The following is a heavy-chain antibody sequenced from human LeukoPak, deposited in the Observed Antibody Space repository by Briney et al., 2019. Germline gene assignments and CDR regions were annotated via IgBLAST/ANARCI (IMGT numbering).Heavy chain of an antibody. CDR2: IYWDDDK. D-gene: IGHD1/OR15-1a*01. V-gene: IGHV2-5*02. CDR1: GFSLRTSGVG. Sequence: SAPTLVKPTQTLTLTCTFSGFSLRTSGVGVGWIRQPPGKALEWLAIIYWDDDKRYRPSLKSRLTITKDSSKNQVVLTMTNMDPVDTATYYCAHTRTTYYLDAFDIWGQGTMVTVSS. J-gene: IGHJ3*02. CDR3: AHTRTTYYLDAFDI.